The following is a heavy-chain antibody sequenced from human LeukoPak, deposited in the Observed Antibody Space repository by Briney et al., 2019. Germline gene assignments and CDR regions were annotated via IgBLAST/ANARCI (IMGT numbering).Heavy chain of an antibody. V-gene: IGHV4-59*01. CDR3: ARHYYDYVWGSYTPFDY. CDR1: GGSISSYY. D-gene: IGHD3-16*01. J-gene: IGHJ4*02. CDR2: IYYSGST. Sequence: SETLFLTCTVSGGSISSYYWSWIRQPPGKGLEWIGYIYYSGSTNYNPSLKSRVTISVDTSKNQFSLKLSSVTAADTAVYYCARHYYDYVWGSYTPFDYWGQGTLVTVSS.